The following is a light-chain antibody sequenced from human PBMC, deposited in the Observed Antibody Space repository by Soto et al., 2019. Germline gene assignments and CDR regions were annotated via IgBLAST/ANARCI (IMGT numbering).Light chain of an antibody. Sequence: EIVMTQSPATLSVSPGERATLSCRASQSVSSNLAWYQQKPGQAPRLLIYGASTRATGIPARFSGSGSGTEFTLTISSLQSEDFAVYYCQQYNNWQTFAQGPKVDIK. CDR3: QQYNNWQT. J-gene: IGKJ1*01. CDR1: QSVSSN. CDR2: GAS. V-gene: IGKV3-15*01.